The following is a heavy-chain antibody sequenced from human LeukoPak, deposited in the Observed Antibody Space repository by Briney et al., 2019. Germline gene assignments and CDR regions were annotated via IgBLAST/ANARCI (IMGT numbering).Heavy chain of an antibody. V-gene: IGHV3-64D*06. D-gene: IGHD2-2*01. CDR1: GLTFSTYA. J-gene: IGHJ4*02. Sequence: GGSLRLSCTVSGLTFSTYAMHWVRQAPGKGLEDVSAIGTNGISTYYADAVRDRFIISRDNSKNTLYLQMTSLRAEDTAVYYCVKGSQVVYSPAFDYWGQGTLVTVPS. CDR2: IGTNGIST. CDR3: VKGSQVVYSPAFDY.